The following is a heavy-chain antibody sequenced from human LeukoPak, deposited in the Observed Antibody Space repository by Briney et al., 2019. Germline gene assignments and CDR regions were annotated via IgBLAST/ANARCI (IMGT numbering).Heavy chain of an antibody. J-gene: IGHJ3*02. D-gene: IGHD1-14*01. CDR2: IKQDGSEK. Sequence: PGGSLRLSCAASGFTFSSYWMSWVRQAPGKGLEWVANIKQDGSEKYYGDSVKGRFTISRDNAKNSLYLQMNSLRAEDTAVYYCARDRYPPPCAFDIWGQGTMVTVSS. CDR3: ARDRYPPPCAFDI. CDR1: GFTFSSYW. V-gene: IGHV3-7*01.